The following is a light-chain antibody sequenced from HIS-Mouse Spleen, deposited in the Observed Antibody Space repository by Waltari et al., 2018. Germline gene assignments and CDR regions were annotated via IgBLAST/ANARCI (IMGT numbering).Light chain of an antibody. CDR1: KLGDKY. CDR3: QAWDSSTAVV. CDR2: QDS. Sequence: QPPSVSVSPGQTASITCSGDKLGDKYACWYQQKPGQSPVLVIYQDSKRPSGIPERFSGSNSGNTATLSISGTQAMDEADYYCQAWDSSTAVVFGGGTKLTVL. V-gene: IGLV3-1*01. J-gene: IGLJ2*01.